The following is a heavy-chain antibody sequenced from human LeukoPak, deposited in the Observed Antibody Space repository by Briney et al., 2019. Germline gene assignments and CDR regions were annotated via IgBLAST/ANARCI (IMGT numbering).Heavy chain of an antibody. CDR1: GGSITNYY. Sequence: SETLSLTCSVSGGSITNYYRSWIRRPAGKGLEWIGRIYTSGSTTYNPSLKNRVTMSVDTSKNQFSLKLSSVTAADTAVYYCARDGGYCGSTSCYAAYYFDYWGQGALVTVSS. CDR2: IYTSGST. J-gene: IGHJ4*02. D-gene: IGHD2-2*01. V-gene: IGHV4-4*07. CDR3: ARDGGYCGSTSCYAAYYFDY.